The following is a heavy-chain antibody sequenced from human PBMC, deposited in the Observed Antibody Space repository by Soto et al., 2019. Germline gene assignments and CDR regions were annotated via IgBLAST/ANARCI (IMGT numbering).Heavy chain of an antibody. CDR3: ARGAGIAVAGTVGWFDP. Sequence: ASVKVSCKASGYTFTSYGISWVRQAPGQGLEWMGWISAYNGNTNYAQKLQGGVTMTTDTSTSTAYMELRSLRSDDTAVYYCARGAGIAVAGTVGWFDPWGQGTQVTVSS. V-gene: IGHV1-18*01. CDR1: GYTFTSYG. J-gene: IGHJ5*02. D-gene: IGHD6-19*01. CDR2: ISAYNGNT.